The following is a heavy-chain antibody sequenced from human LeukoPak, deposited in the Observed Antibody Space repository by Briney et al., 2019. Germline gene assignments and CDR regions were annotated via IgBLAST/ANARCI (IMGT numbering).Heavy chain of an antibody. D-gene: IGHD3-10*01. V-gene: IGHV4-31*03. J-gene: IGHJ4*02. CDR1: GGSISSGGYY. Sequence: SQALSLTCTVSGGSISSGGYYWSWIRQHPGQGLEWIGYIYYSGSTYYNPSLKSRVTISVDTSKNQFSLKLSSVTAADTAVYYCARGLWFGELLSGGFDYWGQGTLVTVSS. CDR2: IYYSGST. CDR3: ARGLWFGELLSGGFDY.